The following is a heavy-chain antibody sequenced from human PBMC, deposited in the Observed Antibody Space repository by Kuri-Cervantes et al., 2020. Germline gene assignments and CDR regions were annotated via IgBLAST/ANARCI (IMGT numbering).Heavy chain of an antibody. Sequence: GGSLRLSCAASGFTFSSYGMHWVRQAPGKGLEWVAVISYDGSNKYYADSVKGRFTISRDNSKNTLYLQMNSLRAEDTAVYYCAGDCGGDCSHFDYWGQGTLVTVSS. CDR3: AGDCGGDCSHFDY. V-gene: IGHV3-30*03. CDR1: GFTFSSYG. D-gene: IGHD2-21*02. J-gene: IGHJ4*02. CDR2: ISYDGSNK.